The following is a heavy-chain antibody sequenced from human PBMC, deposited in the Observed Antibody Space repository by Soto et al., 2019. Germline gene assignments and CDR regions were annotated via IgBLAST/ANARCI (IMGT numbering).Heavy chain of an antibody. D-gene: IGHD3-3*01. CDR3: ARKNRLGIGAYYDFWSGYYTGISGYYGMDV. J-gene: IGHJ6*02. CDR2: IGTAGDT. Sequence: PGGSLRLSCAASGFTFSSYDMHWVRQATGKGLEWVSAIGTAGDTYYPGSVKGRFIISRENAKNSLYLQMNSLRAEDTAVYYCARKNRLGIGAYYDFWSGYYTGISGYYGMDVWGQGTTVTVSS. CDR1: GFTFSSYD. V-gene: IGHV3-13*01.